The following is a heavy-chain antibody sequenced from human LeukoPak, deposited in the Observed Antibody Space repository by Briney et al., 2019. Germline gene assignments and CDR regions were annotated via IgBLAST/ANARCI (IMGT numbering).Heavy chain of an antibody. J-gene: IGHJ2*01. V-gene: IGHV4-59*08. CDR3: ARLKLGAYFDL. Sequence: SETLSLTCTVSGGSTSSDYWSWIRQSPGKGLEWVGYVYNSGDTGKNPSLKSRVTILLDTSKNQCSPKLTSVSAADTAVCYCARLKLGAYFDLWGRGTLVTVSS. CDR1: GGSTSSDY. D-gene: IGHD3-16*01. CDR2: VYNSGDT.